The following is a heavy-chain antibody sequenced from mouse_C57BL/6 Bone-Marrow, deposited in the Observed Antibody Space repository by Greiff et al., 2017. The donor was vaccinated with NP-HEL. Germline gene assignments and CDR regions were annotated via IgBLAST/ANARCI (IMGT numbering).Heavy chain of an antibody. CDR1: GFTFSDYG. CDR3: ARQGITTVVATGAMDY. V-gene: IGHV5-15*01. D-gene: IGHD1-1*01. J-gene: IGHJ4*01. CDR2: ISNLASSI. Sequence: EVKLMESGGGLVQPGGSLKLSCAASGFTFSDYGMAWVRQAPRKGPEWVAFISNLASSIYYADTVTGRFTISRENAKKTLYLEMSSLRSEDTAMYYCARQGITTVVATGAMDYWGQGTSVTVSS.